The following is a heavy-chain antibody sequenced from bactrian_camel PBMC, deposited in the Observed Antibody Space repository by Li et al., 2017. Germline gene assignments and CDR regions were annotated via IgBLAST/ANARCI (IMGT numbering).Heavy chain of an antibody. J-gene: IGHJ4*01. CDR3: SADSRWFGVCGGTAHGADKLRTSYFEY. CDR1: GYTNC. CDR2: LNTDTVEAR. V-gene: IGHV3S1*01. D-gene: IGHD7*01. Sequence: HVQLVESGGGSVQAGGSLRLSCEVSGYTNCMAWFRQSPGKEREGVVVLNTDTVEARTVYADSVKGRFTISKDTAKNTIYLEMNRLQPEDTAMYYCSADSRWFGVCGGTAHGADKLRTSYFEYWGQGTQVTVS.